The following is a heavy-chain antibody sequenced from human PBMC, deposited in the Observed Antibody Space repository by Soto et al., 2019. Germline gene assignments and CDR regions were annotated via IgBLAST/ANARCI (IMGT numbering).Heavy chain of an antibody. CDR1: GGSISSYY. D-gene: IGHD3-3*01. CDR3: ARHGLEYYDFWSGTRDYYYYYMDV. Sequence: PSETLSLTCTVSGGSISSYYWSWIRQPPGKGLEWIGYIYYSGSTNYNPSLKSRVTISVDTSKNQFSLKLSSVTAADTAVYYCARHGLEYYDFWSGTRDYYYYYMDVWGKGTTVTVSS. CDR2: IYYSGST. V-gene: IGHV4-59*01. J-gene: IGHJ6*03.